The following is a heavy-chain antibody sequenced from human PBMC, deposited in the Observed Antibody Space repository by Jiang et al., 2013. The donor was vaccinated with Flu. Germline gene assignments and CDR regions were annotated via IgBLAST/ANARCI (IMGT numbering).Heavy chain of an antibody. J-gene: IGHJ6*04. CDR3: AKETIEMPTTDLVFNYHGMTV. CDR1: GGTFSSYA. V-gene: IGHV1-69*04. CDR2: IIPTLALA. Sequence: GAEVKKPGSSVKVSCETSGGTFSSYAISWVRQAPGQGLEWMGRIIPTLALAQYAQNFQDIVTITADKSTGAAYMEVRRLRSEDTAVYYCAKETIEMPTTDLVFNYHGMTVWGRGTDGRPSP. D-gene: IGHD5-24*01.